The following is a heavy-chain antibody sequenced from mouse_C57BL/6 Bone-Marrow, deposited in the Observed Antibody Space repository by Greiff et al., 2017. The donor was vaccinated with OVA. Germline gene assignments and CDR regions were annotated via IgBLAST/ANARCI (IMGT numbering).Heavy chain of an antibody. CDR2: ISSGGDYI. CDR3: TMLLDAMDY. V-gene: IGHV5-9-1*02. J-gene: IGHJ4*01. CDR1: GFTFSSYA. Sequence: EVLLVESGAGLVKPGGSLKLSCAASGFTFSSYAMSWVRLTPEKRLEWVAYISSGGDYIYYADTVKGRFTISRDNARNTLYLQMSSLKSEDTAMYYCTMLLDAMDYWGQGTSVTVSS. D-gene: IGHD2-1*01.